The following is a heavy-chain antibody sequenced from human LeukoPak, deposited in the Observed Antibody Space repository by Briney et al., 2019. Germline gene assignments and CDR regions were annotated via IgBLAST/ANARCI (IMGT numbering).Heavy chain of an antibody. CDR2: INGNGDIT. J-gene: IGHJ4*02. V-gene: IGHV3-23*01. Sequence: GGSLRLSCAASGFTFSSYAMTWVRQAPGKGLEWVSGINGNGDITFYADSAKGRFTISRDNSKNTLNLQMNSLRAEDTAGYYCAKAALVGRIFGGFDYWGQGTLVTVSS. CDR1: GFTFSSYA. D-gene: IGHD3-10*02. CDR3: AKAALVGRIFGGFDY.